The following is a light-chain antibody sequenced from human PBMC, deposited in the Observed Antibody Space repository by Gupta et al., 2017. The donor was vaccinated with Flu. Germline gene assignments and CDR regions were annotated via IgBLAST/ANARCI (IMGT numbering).Light chain of an antibody. Sequence: GERATLSCRASQSVASYLAWYQQKTGQAPRLLIYGASSRATGIPDRFSGSGSGTDFSLTISRLEPEDFAVYYCQHYGTSPTFGQRTKLEIK. V-gene: IGKV3-20*01. CDR2: GAS. CDR3: QHYGTSPT. CDR1: QSVASY. J-gene: IGKJ2*01.